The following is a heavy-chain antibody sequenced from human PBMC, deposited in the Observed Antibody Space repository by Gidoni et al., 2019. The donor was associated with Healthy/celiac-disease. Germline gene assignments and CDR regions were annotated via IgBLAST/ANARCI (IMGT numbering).Heavy chain of an antibody. D-gene: IGHD3-22*01. CDR1: GYTFTRYY. CDR2: INPSGGST. CDR3: ARDGYYYDSSGYYYGGDY. J-gene: IGHJ4*02. V-gene: IGHV1-46*01. Sequence: QVQLVQSGAEVKKPVASVKVSCKASGYTFTRYYMHWVRQAPGQGLEWMGIINPSGGSTSYAQKFQGRVTMTRDTSTSTVYMELSSLRSEDTAVYYCARDGYYYDSSGYYYGGDYWGQGTLVTVSS.